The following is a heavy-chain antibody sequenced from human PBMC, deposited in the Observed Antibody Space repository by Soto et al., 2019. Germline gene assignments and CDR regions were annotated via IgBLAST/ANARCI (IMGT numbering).Heavy chain of an antibody. CDR1: GYTFTSYG. CDR2: ISAHNGNT. V-gene: IGHV1-18*01. D-gene: IGHD1-1*01. Sequence: QVHVVQSGAEVKKPGASVKVSCKASGYTFTSYGITWVRQAPGQGLVWMGWISAHNGNTDYAQKLQGRVIVTRDTSTSTAYMELRSLRSDDTAVYYCARGRYGDYWGQGALVTVSS. CDR3: ARGRYGDY. J-gene: IGHJ4*02.